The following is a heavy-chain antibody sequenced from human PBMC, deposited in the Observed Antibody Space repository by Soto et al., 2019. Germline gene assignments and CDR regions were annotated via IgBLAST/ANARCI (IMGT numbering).Heavy chain of an antibody. CDR1: GDTFTSYG. CDR2: IIPIFGTA. CDR3: ARRGKDIHSFYGMDV. J-gene: IGHJ6*02. V-gene: IGHV1-69*13. Sequence: SVKVSCKASGDTFTSYGISWVRQAPGQGLEWMGGIIPIFGTANYAQKFQGRVTITADESASTAYMELSSLRSEDTAVYYCARRGKDIHSFYGMDVWGQGTTVTVSS.